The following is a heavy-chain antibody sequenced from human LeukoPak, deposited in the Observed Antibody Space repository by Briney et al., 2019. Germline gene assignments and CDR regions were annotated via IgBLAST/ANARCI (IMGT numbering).Heavy chain of an antibody. CDR3: AKIGIRYCSGGSCYPFDH. D-gene: IGHD2-15*01. CDR2: ISSSSSYI. J-gene: IGHJ4*02. V-gene: IGHV3-21*04. CDR1: GFTFSSYS. Sequence: NPGGSLRLSCAASGFTFSSYSMNWVRQAPGKGLEWVSSISSSSSYIYYADSVKGRFTISRDNAKNSLYLQMNSLRVEDTAVYYCAKIGIRYCSGGSCYPFDHWGQGALVTVSS.